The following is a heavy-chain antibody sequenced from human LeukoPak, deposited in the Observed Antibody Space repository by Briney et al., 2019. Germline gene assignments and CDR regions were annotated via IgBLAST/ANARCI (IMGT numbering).Heavy chain of an antibody. CDR3: AKRDQSGSGSGYYYMDV. CDR2: IQYDGSDK. CDR1: GFTFSNYG. J-gene: IGHJ6*03. V-gene: IGHV3-30*02. D-gene: IGHD3-10*01. Sequence: GGSLRLSYAASGFTFSNYGMRWVRQAPGKGPEWVSFIQYDGSDKYYPDFVKGRFTISRDNSKNTLYLQMNSLGAEDTAVYYCAKRDQSGSGSGYYYMDVWGKGTTVTVSS.